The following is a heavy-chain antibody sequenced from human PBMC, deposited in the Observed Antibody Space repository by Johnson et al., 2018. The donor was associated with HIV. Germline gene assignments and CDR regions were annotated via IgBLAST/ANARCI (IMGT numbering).Heavy chain of an antibody. J-gene: IGHJ3*01. V-gene: IGHV3-33*03. CDR1: GFTFSRYG. D-gene: IGHD4-23*01. CDR3: AKSPGKDNGGNSGGIDF. CDR2: IWYDGSNE. Sequence: LVESGGGVVQPGRSLRLSCEGSGFTFSRYGMHWVRQAPGKGLEWVAVIWYDGSNENYTESVKGRFNISRDNSKNTLYLQMNSLRVEDTATYYCAKSPGKDNGGNSGGIDFWGQGTMVTVSS.